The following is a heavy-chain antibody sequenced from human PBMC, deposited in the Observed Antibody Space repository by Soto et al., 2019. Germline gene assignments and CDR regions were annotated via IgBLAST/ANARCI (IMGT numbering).Heavy chain of an antibody. CDR2: ISYDGSNK. Sequence: GGSLRLSCAASGFTFSSYGMHWVRQAPGKGLEWVAVISYDGSNKYYADSVKGRFTISRDNSKNTLYLQMNSLRAEDTAVYYCAKLIAAAGTCYWGQGTLVTVSS. CDR3: AKLIAAAGTCY. CDR1: GFTFSSYG. D-gene: IGHD6-13*01. V-gene: IGHV3-30*18. J-gene: IGHJ4*02.